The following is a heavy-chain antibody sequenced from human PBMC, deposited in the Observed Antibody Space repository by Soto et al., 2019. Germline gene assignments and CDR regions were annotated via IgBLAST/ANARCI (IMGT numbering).Heavy chain of an antibody. V-gene: IGHV1-69*06. J-gene: IGHJ6*02. CDR2: IIPIFGTA. CDR3: AGEGPLGYCSGGSCYSTHMDV. D-gene: IGHD2-15*01. Sequence: QVQLVQSGAEVKKPGSSVKVSCKASGGTFSSYAISWVRQAPGQGLEWMGGIIPIFGTANYAQKFQGRVTITADKSTSTAYMELSSLRSEDTAVYYCAGEGPLGYCSGGSCYSTHMDVWGQGTTVTVSS. CDR1: GGTFSSYA.